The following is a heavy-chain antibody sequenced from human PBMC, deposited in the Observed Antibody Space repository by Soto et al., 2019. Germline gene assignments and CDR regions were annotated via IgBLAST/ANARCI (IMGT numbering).Heavy chain of an antibody. J-gene: IGHJ2*01. CDR2: INPSGGST. V-gene: IGHV1-46*01. D-gene: IGHD3-10*02. CDR1: GYTFTSYY. Sequence: QVQLVQSGAEVKKPGASVKVSCKASGYTFTSYYMHWVRQAPGQGLEWMRIINPSGGSTSYAQKFQGRVTMTRDTSTSTVYMELSSLRSEDTAVYYCARELSRITMSSNVQGDFDLWGRGTLVTVSS. CDR3: ARELSRITMSSNVQGDFDL.